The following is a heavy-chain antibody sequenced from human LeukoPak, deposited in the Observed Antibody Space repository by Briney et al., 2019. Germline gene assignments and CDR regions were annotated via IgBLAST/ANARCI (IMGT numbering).Heavy chain of an antibody. V-gene: IGHV3-7*01. CDR2: IKQDGSEK. Sequence: PGGSLRLSCAASGFTFSSYWMSWVRQAPGKGLEWVANIKQDGSEKYYVDSVKGRFTISRDNAKNSLYLQMNSLRAEDTAVYSCAGDGNVLRYFDWLLGSTEPFDYWGQGTLVTVSS. CDR1: GFTFSSYW. J-gene: IGHJ4*02. D-gene: IGHD3-9*01. CDR3: AGDGNVLRYFDWLLGSTEPFDY.